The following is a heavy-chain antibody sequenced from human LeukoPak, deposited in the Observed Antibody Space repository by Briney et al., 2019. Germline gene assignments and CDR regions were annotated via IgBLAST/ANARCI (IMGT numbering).Heavy chain of an antibody. V-gene: IGHV4-4*02. CDR2: VHLDGRT. CDR3: ARRVHDYSGSLYYFDY. CDR1: GVSISFTNW. Sequence: PSETLSLTCGVSGVSISFTNWWTWVRQPPGKGLEWIGEVHLDGRTNYNPSLQSRLTMSVDFSENHISLKLTSVTAADTAVYYCARRVHDYSGSLYYFDYWGQGSLVTVSS. D-gene: IGHD4-23*01. J-gene: IGHJ4*02.